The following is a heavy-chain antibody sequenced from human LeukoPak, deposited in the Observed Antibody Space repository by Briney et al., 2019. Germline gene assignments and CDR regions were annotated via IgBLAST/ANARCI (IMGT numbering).Heavy chain of an antibody. D-gene: IGHD3-22*01. Sequence: GGSLRLSCAASGFTFSSYAMSWVRQAPGKGLEWVSAITGSGGTSYYADSVKGRFTISRDNSKNTLYLQMNSLRAEDTAVYYCAKDRSASYYYDSSGSLDYWGQGTLVTVSS. J-gene: IGHJ4*02. CDR1: GFTFSSYA. V-gene: IGHV3-23*01. CDR2: ITGSGGTS. CDR3: AKDRSASYYYDSSGSLDY.